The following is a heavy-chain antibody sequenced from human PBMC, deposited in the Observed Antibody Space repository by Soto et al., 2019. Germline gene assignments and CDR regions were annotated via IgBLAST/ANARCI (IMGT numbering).Heavy chain of an antibody. CDR3: ARQIADPSQYYYDSSGWNDY. D-gene: IGHD3-22*01. CDR2: IIPILGIA. Sequence: SVKVSCKASGGTFSSYTISWVRQAPGQGLEWMGRIIPILGIANYAQKFQGRVTITADKSTSTAYMELRSLRSDDTAVYYCARQIADPSQYYYDSSGWNDYWG. CDR1: GGTFSSYT. J-gene: IGHJ4*01. V-gene: IGHV1-69*02.